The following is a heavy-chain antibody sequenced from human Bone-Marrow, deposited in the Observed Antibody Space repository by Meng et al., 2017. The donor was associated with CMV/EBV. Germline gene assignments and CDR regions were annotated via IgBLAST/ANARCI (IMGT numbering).Heavy chain of an antibody. D-gene: IGHD3-3*01. CDR3: ARDTVFASYYDFWSGLGTGYGMDV. Sequence: MSWIRQAPGKGLEWVSYISSSGSTIYYADSVKGRFTISRDNAKNSLYLQMNSLRAEDTAVYYCARDTVFASYYDFWSGLGTGYGMDVWGQGTTVTVSS. J-gene: IGHJ6*02. V-gene: IGHV3-11*01. CDR2: ISSSGSTI.